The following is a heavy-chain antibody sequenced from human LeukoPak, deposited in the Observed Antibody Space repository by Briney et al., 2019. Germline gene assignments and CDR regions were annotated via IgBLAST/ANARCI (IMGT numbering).Heavy chain of an antibody. Sequence: PGGSLRLSCAASGFTVSSNYMSWVRQAPAKGLEWVSVIYSGGSTYYADSVKGRFTISRDNSKNTLYLQMNSLRAEDTAVYYCARDSGRPLLWFGESLGAFDIWGQGTMVTVSS. CDR3: ARDSGRPLLWFGESLGAFDI. CDR1: GFTVSSNY. D-gene: IGHD3-10*01. V-gene: IGHV3-53*01. CDR2: IYSGGST. J-gene: IGHJ3*02.